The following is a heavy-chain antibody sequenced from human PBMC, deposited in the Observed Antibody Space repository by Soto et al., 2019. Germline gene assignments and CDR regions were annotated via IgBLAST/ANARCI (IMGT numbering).Heavy chain of an antibody. CDR3: FRSLGYLVGG. J-gene: IGHJ4*02. CDR2: ITVGGDT. V-gene: IGHV3-66*01. CDR1: AFIVDSTY. Sequence: EVQLVESGGGLVQPGGSLRLSCTTSAFIVDSTYMHWVRQAPGKGLEWVAIITVGGDTYYSDSVRGRSTLSRDTSKDTLNLQVNRLKVEDTGCYSCFRSLGYLVGGWGPGALVAVSS. D-gene: IGHD1-1*01.